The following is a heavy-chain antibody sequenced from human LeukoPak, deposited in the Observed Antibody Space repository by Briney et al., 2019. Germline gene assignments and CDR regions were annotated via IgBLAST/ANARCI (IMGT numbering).Heavy chain of an antibody. J-gene: IGHJ4*02. Sequence: SETLSLTCTVSGGSISSSSYYWGWIRQPPGKGLEWIGSIYYSGSTYYNPSLKSRVTISVDTSKNQFSLKLSSVTAADTAVYYCASPGYCSSTSCYWVNHFDYWGQGTLVTVSS. CDR2: IYYSGST. V-gene: IGHV4-39*01. CDR1: GGSISSSSYY. D-gene: IGHD2-2*01. CDR3: ASPGYCSSTSCYWVNHFDY.